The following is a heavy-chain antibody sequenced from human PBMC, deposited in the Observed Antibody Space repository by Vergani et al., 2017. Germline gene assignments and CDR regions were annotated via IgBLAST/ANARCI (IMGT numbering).Heavy chain of an antibody. CDR2: INWNGGST. CDR1: GFTFSDYY. V-gene: IGHV3-20*01. D-gene: IGHD4-17*01. J-gene: IGHJ4*02. Sequence: VQLVESGGGLVKPGGSLRLSCAASGFTFSDYYMSWIRQAPGKGLEWVSGINWNGGSTGYADSVKGRFTISRDNAKNSLYLQMNSLRAEDTALYHCARVGYGDYVGSYDYWGQGTLVTVSS. CDR3: ARVGYGDYVGSYDY.